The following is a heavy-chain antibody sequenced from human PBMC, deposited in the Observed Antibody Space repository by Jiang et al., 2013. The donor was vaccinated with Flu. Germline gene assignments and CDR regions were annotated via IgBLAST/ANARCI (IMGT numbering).Heavy chain of an antibody. V-gene: IGHV4-39*01. Sequence: PGLLKPSETLYLTCTVSGGSISSSSYYWGWIRQPPGKGLEWIGSIYYSGSTYYNPSLKSRVTISVDTSKNQFSLKLSSVTAADTAVYYCARQQMVRGVHQYYFDYWGQGTLVTVSS. CDR3: ARQQMVRGVHQYYFDY. CDR1: GGSISSSSYY. CDR2: IYYSGST. J-gene: IGHJ4*02. D-gene: IGHD3-10*01.